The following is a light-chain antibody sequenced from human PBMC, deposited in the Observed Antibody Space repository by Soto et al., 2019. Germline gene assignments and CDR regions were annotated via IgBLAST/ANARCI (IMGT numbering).Light chain of an antibody. CDR3: QQYHRLMYT. Sequence: DIQMTQSPSTLSASVGDRVTISCRASQSVSNWLAWYQQKPGKAPQLLIFEASSLEVGVPSRFSGSGSGTEFTLIISGLQPDDFATYYCQQYHRLMYTFGQGTKLEI. CDR2: EAS. CDR1: QSVSNW. J-gene: IGKJ2*01. V-gene: IGKV1-5*01.